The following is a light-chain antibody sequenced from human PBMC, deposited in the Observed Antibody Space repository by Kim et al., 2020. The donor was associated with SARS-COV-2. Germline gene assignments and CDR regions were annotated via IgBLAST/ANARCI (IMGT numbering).Light chain of an antibody. Sequence: PGERAALSCRASQSVTSNYLTWYQQKPGQAPRLLIYGASSRAAGIPDRFSGSGSGTDFTLTISRLEPEDFALYYCQQYGSSPWTFGQGTKV. V-gene: IGKV3-20*01. CDR3: QQYGSSPWT. CDR2: GAS. J-gene: IGKJ1*01. CDR1: QSVTSNY.